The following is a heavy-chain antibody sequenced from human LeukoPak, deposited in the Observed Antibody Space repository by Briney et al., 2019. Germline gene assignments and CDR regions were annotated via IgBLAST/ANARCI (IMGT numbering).Heavy chain of an antibody. D-gene: IGHD3-22*01. J-gene: IGHJ4*02. Sequence: SETLSLTCAVYGGSFSGYYWSWIRQPPGKGLEWIGEINHSGSTNYNPSLKSRVTISVDMSKNQFSLKLSSVTAADTAVYYCARVVVQRYYFDYWGQGTLVTVSS. V-gene: IGHV4-34*01. CDR3: ARVVVQRYYFDY. CDR2: INHSGST. CDR1: GGSFSGYY.